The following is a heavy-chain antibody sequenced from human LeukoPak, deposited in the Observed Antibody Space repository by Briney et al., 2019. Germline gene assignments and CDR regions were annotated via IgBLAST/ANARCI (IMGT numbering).Heavy chain of an antibody. Sequence: GGSLRLSCAASGFTFNNYAMSWVRQAPGKGLEWVSVISGSDTSTYYADSVKGRFTISRDDSKNTLYLQMNSLRAEDTAVYYCAKEAYYYDSSGYPIHFDYWGQGTLVTVSS. CDR3: AKEAYYYDSSGYPIHFDY. D-gene: IGHD3-22*01. CDR2: ISGSDTST. V-gene: IGHV3-23*01. J-gene: IGHJ4*02. CDR1: GFTFNNYA.